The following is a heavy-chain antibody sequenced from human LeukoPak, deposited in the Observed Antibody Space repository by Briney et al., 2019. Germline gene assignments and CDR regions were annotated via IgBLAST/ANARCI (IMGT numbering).Heavy chain of an antibody. D-gene: IGHD6-13*01. V-gene: IGHV3-9*01. CDR1: GFTFDDYA. J-gene: IGHJ4*02. Sequence: GGSLRLSCAASGFTFDDYAMHWVRQAPGKGLEWVSGISWNSGSIGYADSVKGRFTISRDNAKNSLYLQMNSLRAEDTALYYCAKGVTSSSWVPSFDYWGQGTLATVSS. CDR2: ISWNSGSI. CDR3: AKGVTSSSWVPSFDY.